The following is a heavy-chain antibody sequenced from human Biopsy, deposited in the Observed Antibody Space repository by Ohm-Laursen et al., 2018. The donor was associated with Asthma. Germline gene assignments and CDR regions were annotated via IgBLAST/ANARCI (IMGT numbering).Heavy chain of an antibody. V-gene: IGHV3-7*01. CDR1: GFTFGDYW. CDR2: IKHDGSEK. J-gene: IGHJ1*01. D-gene: IGHD3-3*02. CDR3: ARTFHFWSPYHAEHYQL. Sequence: GSLRLSCTASGFTFGDYWMSWVRQVPGKGLEWVANIKHDGSEKNHVDSLKGRFTISRDNAKNLLFLQMNSLRAEDTAVYYCARTFHFWSPYHAEHYQLWGQGTLVTVS.